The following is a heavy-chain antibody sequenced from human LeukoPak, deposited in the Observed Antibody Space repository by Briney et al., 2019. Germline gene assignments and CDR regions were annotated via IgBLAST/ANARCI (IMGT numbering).Heavy chain of an antibody. D-gene: IGHD3-9*01. CDR2: ISSSSSYT. J-gene: IGHJ5*02. Sequence: GGSLRLSCAASAFTFSDYYMSWIRQAPGKGLEWVSYISSSSSYTNYADSVKGRFTISRDNAKNSLYLQMNSLRAEDTAVYYCARSLYDILTGYYSGNWLDPWGQGTLVTVSS. V-gene: IGHV3-11*03. CDR1: AFTFSDYY. CDR3: ARSLYDILTGYYSGNWLDP.